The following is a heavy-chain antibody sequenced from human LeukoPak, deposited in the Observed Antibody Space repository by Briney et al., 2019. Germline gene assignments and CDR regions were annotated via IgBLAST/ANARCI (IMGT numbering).Heavy chain of an antibody. CDR2: IYYRGST. CDR1: GGSISSDY. D-gene: IGHD3-22*01. V-gene: IGHV4-59*01. CDR3: ARLSGYSSGHYYSDY. J-gene: IGHJ4*02. Sequence: TSETLSLTCTVSGGSISSDYWSWIRQPPGKGLEWIGYIYYRGSTNYNPSLKSRVTISVDTSKNQFSLKFSSVTAADTAVYYCARLSGYSSGHYYSDYWGQGTLVTVSS.